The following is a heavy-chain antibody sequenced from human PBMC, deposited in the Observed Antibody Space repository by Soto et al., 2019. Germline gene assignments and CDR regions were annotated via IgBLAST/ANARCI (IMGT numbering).Heavy chain of an antibody. J-gene: IGHJ6*02. CDR2: IYSGGST. Sequence: PGGSLRLSCAASGFTVSSNYLSWVRQAPGKGLEWVSVIYSGGSTYYADSVKGRFTISRDNYKNTLYLQMNSLRAEDTAVYYCARESISSWPHYYYYGMDVWGQGTTVTVSS. CDR1: GFTVSSNY. D-gene: IGHD6-13*01. CDR3: ARESISSWPHYYYYGMDV. V-gene: IGHV3-53*01.